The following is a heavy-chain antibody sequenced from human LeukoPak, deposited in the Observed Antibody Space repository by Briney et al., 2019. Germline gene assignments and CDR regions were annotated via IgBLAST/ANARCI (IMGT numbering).Heavy chain of an antibody. V-gene: IGHV3-23*01. CDR1: GFTFSHYA. CDR3: ARGLYDFWSGYPYYYYYGMDV. D-gene: IGHD3-3*01. Sequence: GGSLRLSCAASGFTFSHYAMNWVRQAPGKGLEWVSLISGGGDATYYGDSVKGRFTISRDNAKNSLYLQMNSLRAEDTAVYYCARGLYDFWSGYPYYYYYGMDVWGQGTTVTVSS. J-gene: IGHJ6*02. CDR2: ISGGGDAT.